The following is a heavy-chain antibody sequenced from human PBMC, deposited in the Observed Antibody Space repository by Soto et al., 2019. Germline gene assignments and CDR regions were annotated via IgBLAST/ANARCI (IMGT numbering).Heavy chain of an antibody. V-gene: IGHV4-59*01. CDR3: ARGRSLKYSYGNTYCFDS. Sequence: QVQLQESGPGLVKPSETLSLTCTVSGGSISSYYWCWIRQPPGKGLELMGYIYYSGSANYNPPLRSRLTLPVPTYTPTNPPTLSSVTAADTAVYYCARGRSLKYSYGNTYCFDSRRQSPLLTLSS. D-gene: IGHD5-18*01. CDR2: IYYSGSA. J-gene: IGHJ4*02. CDR1: GGSISSYY.